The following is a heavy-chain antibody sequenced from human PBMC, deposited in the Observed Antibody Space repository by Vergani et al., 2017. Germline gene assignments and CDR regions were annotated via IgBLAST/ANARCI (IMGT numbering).Heavy chain of an antibody. Sequence: QVQLQESGPGLVKPSQTLSLTCTVSGGSISSGDYYWSWIRQPPGKGLEWIGYIYYSGSTYYNPSLKSRVTIPVDTSKNQFSLKLSSVTAADTAVYYCAREKMVGGVTLFGRVNYMDVWGKGTTVTVSS. D-gene: IGHD3-10*01. CDR3: AREKMVGGVTLFGRVNYMDV. CDR2: IYYSGST. J-gene: IGHJ6*03. CDR1: GGSISSGDYY. V-gene: IGHV4-30-4*01.